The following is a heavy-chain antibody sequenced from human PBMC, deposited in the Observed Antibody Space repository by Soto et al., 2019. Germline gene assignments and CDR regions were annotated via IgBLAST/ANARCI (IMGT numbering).Heavy chain of an antibody. Sequence: QVQLQESGPGLVKSSETLSLTCTVSGGSVSSGMYYWSWIRQPPGQGLEWVGYVQPSGSIQYHPSLKSRLTTSVDTSNNQFALKLSAVTAADAAVYYCASGGDAYKRGRYWGQGTLVTVSS. D-gene: IGHD3-10*01. V-gene: IGHV4-61*01. J-gene: IGHJ4*02. CDR2: VQPSGSI. CDR3: ASGGDAYKRGRY. CDR1: GGSVSSGMYY.